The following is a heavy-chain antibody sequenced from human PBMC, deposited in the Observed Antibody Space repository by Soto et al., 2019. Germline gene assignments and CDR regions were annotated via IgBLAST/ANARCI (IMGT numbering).Heavy chain of an antibody. J-gene: IGHJ4*02. CDR2: ISSSSSYI. CDR1: GFTFSSYS. V-gene: IGHV3-21*01. Sequence: EVQLVESGGGLVKPGGSLRLSCAASGFTFSSYSMNWVRQAPGKGLEWVSSISSSSSYIYYADSVKGRFTISRDNAKNSLYLQMNSLRAEDTAVYYCARELSGYDADTHPSTFDYWGQGTLVTVSS. D-gene: IGHD5-12*01. CDR3: ARELSGYDADTHPSTFDY.